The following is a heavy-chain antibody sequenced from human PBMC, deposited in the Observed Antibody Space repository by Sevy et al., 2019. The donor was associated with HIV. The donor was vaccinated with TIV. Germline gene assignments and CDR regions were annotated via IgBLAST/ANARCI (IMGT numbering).Heavy chain of an antibody. V-gene: IGHV1-8*01. CDR3: ARGYRWRYYYGSGSYYNEPLGY. D-gene: IGHD3-10*01. CDR2: MNPNSGNT. CDR1: GYTFTSYD. J-gene: IGHJ4*02. Sequence: ASVKVSCKASGYTFTSYDINWVRQATGQGLEWMGWMNPNSGNTGYAQKFQGRVTMTRNTSISTAYMELSSLRSEDTAVYYGARGYRWRYYYGSGSYYNEPLGYWGQGTLVTVSS.